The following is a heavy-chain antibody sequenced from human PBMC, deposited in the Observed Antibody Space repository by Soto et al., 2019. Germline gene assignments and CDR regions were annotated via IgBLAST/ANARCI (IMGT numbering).Heavy chain of an antibody. V-gene: IGHV3-30*03. J-gene: IGHJ6*02. CDR3: AVSCINHYYYRMDV. Sequence: QVQLVESGGGVVQPGRSLRLSCAASGFTFSSYGMHWVRQAPGKGLEWVAVISYDGSNKYYADSVKGRFTISRDNSMNTLYLQMNNLRAEDTCMSACAVSCINHYYYRMDVWGQGTTVTVSS. CDR1: GFTFSSYG. CDR2: ISYDGSNK. D-gene: IGHD2-8*01.